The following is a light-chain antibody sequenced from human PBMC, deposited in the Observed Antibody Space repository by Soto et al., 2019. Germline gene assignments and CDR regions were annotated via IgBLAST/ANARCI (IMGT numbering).Light chain of an antibody. CDR1: QSVNNN. Sequence: IVMTQSPVTLSVSPGETATLSCRAGQSVNNNLAWYQQKPGQAPRLLIYGASTRATGIPARFSGSGSGTEFTLTISSLQSEDFAVYYCQQYSDWRTFGQGTNVEIK. V-gene: IGKV3-15*01. CDR2: GAS. CDR3: QQYSDWRT. J-gene: IGKJ1*01.